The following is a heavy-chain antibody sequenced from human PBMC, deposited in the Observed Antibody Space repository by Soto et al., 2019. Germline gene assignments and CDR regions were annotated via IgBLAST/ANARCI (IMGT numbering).Heavy chain of an antibody. V-gene: IGHV3-30-3*01. J-gene: IGHJ6*02. CDR1: GFTFSSYA. CDR2: ISYDGSNK. CDR3: ARETGIVVVPAAIRSDYYGMDV. D-gene: IGHD2-2*02. Sequence: PGGSLRLSCAASGFTFSSYAMHWVRQAPGKGLEWVAVISYDGSNKYYADSVKGRFTISRDNSKNTLYLQMNSLRAEDTAVYYCARETGIVVVPAAIRSDYYGMDVWGQGTTVTVS.